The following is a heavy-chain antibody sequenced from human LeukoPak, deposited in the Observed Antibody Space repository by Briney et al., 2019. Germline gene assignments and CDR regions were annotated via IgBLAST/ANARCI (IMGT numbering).Heavy chain of an antibody. V-gene: IGHV4-39*01. CDR1: GGSISSSSYY. CDR2: IYYSGST. J-gene: IGHJ4*02. D-gene: IGHD1-7*01. CDR3: ARRLGRVGLL. Sequence: SETLSLTCTVSGGSISSSSYYWGWIRQPPGKGLEWIGSIYYSGSTYYNPSLKSRVTISVDTSKNQFSLKLSSVTAADTAVYHCARRLGRVGLLWGQGTLVTVSS.